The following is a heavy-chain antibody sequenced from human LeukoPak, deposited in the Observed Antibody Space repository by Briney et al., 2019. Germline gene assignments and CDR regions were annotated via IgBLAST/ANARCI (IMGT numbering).Heavy chain of an antibody. CDR1: GYTLTELS. CDR2: FDPEDGET. D-gene: IGHD1-26*01. V-gene: IGHV1-24*01. CDR3: ATEEVGAQGRHWFDP. Sequence: ASVKVSCKVSGYTLTELSMHWVRQAPGKGLEWMGGFDPEDGETIYAQRFQGRVTMTEDTSTDTAYMELSSLRSEDTAVYYCATEEVGAQGRHWFDPWGQGTLVTVSS. J-gene: IGHJ5*02.